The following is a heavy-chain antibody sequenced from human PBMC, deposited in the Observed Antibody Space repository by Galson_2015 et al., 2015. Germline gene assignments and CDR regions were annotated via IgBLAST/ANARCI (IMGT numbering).Heavy chain of an antibody. CDR2: INPNGGTT. V-gene: IGHV1-46*04. Sequence: SVKVSCKASGYTFTSYYIHWVRQAPGHGLEWMGIINPNGGTTTYAQKLQGRVTVTRDTSTSTVYMELSSLISEDTAVYYCARDKLGFGELKDYYFDYWGQGTLVTVSS. CDR1: GYTFTSYY. J-gene: IGHJ4*02. CDR3: ARDKLGFGELKDYYFDY. D-gene: IGHD3-10*01.